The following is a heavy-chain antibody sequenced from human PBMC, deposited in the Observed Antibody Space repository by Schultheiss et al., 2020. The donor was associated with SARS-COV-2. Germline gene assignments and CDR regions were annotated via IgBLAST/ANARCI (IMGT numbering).Heavy chain of an antibody. CDR3: ARLSSSFYGMDV. J-gene: IGHJ6*02. D-gene: IGHD6-6*01. V-gene: IGHV3-30*03. Sequence: GGSLRLSCAASGFTVSSNYMSWVRQAPGKGLEWVAVISYDGSNKYYADSVKGRFTISRDNSKNTLYLQMNSLRAEDMAVYYCARLSSSFYGMDVWGQGTTVTVSS. CDR1: GFTVSSNY. CDR2: ISYDGSNK.